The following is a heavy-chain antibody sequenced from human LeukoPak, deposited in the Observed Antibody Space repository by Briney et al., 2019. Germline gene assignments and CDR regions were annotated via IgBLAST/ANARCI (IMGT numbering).Heavy chain of an antibody. V-gene: IGHV4-39*01. CDR1: GVSISRSDYY. J-gene: IGHJ4*02. D-gene: IGHD3-10*01. Sequence: SETLSLTCTVSGVSISRSDYYWGWIRQPPGRGLEWIATIYYSGSTYYNPSLQSRVTISVDTSKNQFSLKVSSVNAADTAMFYCARLWFGEFAFDYWGQGTLATVSS. CDR2: IYYSGST. CDR3: ARLWFGEFAFDY.